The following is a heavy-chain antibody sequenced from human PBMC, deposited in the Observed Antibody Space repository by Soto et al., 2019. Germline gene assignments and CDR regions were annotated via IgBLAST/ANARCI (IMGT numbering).Heavy chain of an antibody. J-gene: IGHJ4*02. CDR1: GFIFGRFG. CDR3: ARDHESAFGDSVPAGFDY. V-gene: IGHV3-33*01. CDR2: IWNDGSNK. Sequence: QVQLVESGGGVVQPGRSLKLSCAASGFIFGRFGMHWVRQPPGKGLEWVAVIWNDGSNKLYADSVQGRFTISRDNSKNTLYLEMDSLRAEDTAVYYCARDHESAFGDSVPAGFDYWGQGTLVTVSS. D-gene: IGHD2-21*02.